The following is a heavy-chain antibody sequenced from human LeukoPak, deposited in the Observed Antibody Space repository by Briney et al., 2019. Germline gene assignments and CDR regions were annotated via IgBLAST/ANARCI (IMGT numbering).Heavy chain of an antibody. CDR1: GGTFSSYA. J-gene: IGHJ5*02. V-gene: IGHV1-69*04. CDR3: ARGATWWFDP. CDR2: IIPILGIA. Sequence: SVKVSCKASGGTFSSYAISWVRQAPGRGLEWMGRIIPILGIANYAQKFQGRVTITADKSTSTAYMELSSLRSEDTAVYYCARGATWWFDPWGQGTLATVSS.